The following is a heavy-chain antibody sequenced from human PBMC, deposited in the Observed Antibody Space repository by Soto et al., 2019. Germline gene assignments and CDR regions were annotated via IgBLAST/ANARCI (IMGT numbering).Heavy chain of an antibody. Sequence: GGSLGLSCSASGFTFSSYAMGWVRQGPGKGLEWVAVVSIGGSTHYADSVRGRFTISRDNSKNTLSLQMNSLTAEDTAVYFCAKRRGAGGHFDYWGQGALVTVSS. CDR2: VSIGGST. D-gene: IGHD2-15*01. CDR3: AKRRGAGGHFDY. V-gene: IGHV3-23*01. CDR1: GFTFSSYA. J-gene: IGHJ4*02.